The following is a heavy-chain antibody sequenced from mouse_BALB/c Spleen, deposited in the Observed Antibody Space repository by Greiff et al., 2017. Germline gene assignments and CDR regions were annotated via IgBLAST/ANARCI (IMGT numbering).Heavy chain of an antibody. J-gene: IGHJ2*01. D-gene: IGHD1-3*01. Sequence: EVKVVESGGGLVKPVGSLKLSCAASGFTFSSYAMSWVRQTPEKRLEWVASISSGGSTYYPDSVKGRFTISRDNARNILYLQMSSLRSEDTAMYYCARASKLFDYWGQGTTLTVSS. V-gene: IGHV5-6-5*01. CDR3: ARASKLFDY. CDR2: ISSGGST. CDR1: GFTFSSYA.